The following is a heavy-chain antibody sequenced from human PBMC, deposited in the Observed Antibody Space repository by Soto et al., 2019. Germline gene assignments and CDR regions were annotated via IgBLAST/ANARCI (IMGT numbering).Heavy chain of an antibody. D-gene: IGHD4-17*01. CDR2: FDPEDGET. CDR3: ARGIKYGDYSRWFDP. Sequence: ASVKVSCKVSGYTLTELSMHWVRQAPGKGLEWMGGFDPEDGETIYAQKFQGRVTMTEDTSTDTAYMELSSLRSEDTAVYYCARGIKYGDYSRWFDPRGPGTLVTVSS. CDR1: GYTLTELS. J-gene: IGHJ5*02. V-gene: IGHV1-24*01.